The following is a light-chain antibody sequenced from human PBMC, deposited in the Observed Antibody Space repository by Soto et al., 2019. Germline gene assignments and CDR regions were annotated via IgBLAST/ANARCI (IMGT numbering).Light chain of an antibody. CDR3: QQYSSSPT. Sequence: DIVLTQSPGTLSLSPGERATLSCRASQSVSSSYLAWYQQKPGQAPRLLIYGASSRATGIPDRFSGSGSGTDFTLTISRLEPEDFAVYYCQQYSSSPTFGQGTKVEIK. CDR2: GAS. J-gene: IGKJ1*01. V-gene: IGKV3-20*01. CDR1: QSVSSSY.